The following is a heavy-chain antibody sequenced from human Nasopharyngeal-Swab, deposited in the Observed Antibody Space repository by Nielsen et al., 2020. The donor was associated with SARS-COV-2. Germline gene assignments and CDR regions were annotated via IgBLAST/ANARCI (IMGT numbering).Heavy chain of an antibody. CDR2: INHSGSN. Sequence: SETLSLTCAVSGGSFSGYYWSWIRQPPGKGLEWIGEINHSGSNKYNPSLKSRVTISVNTSKNQFSQKLSSVTAADTAVYYCARTDIVVVPAATTPRKDGMDVWGQGTTVTVSS. CDR3: ARTDIVVVPAATTPRKDGMDV. CDR1: GGSFSGYY. V-gene: IGHV4-34*01. D-gene: IGHD2-2*01. J-gene: IGHJ6*02.